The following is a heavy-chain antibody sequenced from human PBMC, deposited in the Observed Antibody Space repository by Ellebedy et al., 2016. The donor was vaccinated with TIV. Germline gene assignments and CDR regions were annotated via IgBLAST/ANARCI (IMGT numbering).Heavy chain of an antibody. D-gene: IGHD6-13*01. V-gene: IGHV1-69*13. CDR3: ARESPYRSSWTYFDY. J-gene: IGHJ4*02. Sequence: AASVKVSCKASGGTFSRYAISWVRQAPGQGLEWMGGIIPISGTANYAQKFQGRVTITADESTSTVYRELSSLRSEDTAVYYCARESPYRSSWTYFDYWGQGTLVTVSS. CDR2: IIPISGTA. CDR1: GGTFSRYA.